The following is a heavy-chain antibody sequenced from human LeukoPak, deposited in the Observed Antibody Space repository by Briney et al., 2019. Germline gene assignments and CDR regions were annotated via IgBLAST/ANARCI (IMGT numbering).Heavy chain of an antibody. CDR1: GFTVSSNY. CDR3: AKKGQADDNGKPD. V-gene: IGHV3-23*01. D-gene: IGHD1-1*01. J-gene: IGHJ4*02. Sequence: GGSLRLSWAASGFTVSSNYMSWVRQAPGKGLEWVSAIRRGVGSTYYADSVKGRFTISRDNSKNTLYLQMNNLRADDTAVYYCAKKGQADDNGKPDWGQGTLVTVSS. CDR2: IRRGVGST.